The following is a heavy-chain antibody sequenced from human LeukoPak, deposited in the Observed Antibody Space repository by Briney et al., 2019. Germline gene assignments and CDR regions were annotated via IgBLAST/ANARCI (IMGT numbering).Heavy chain of an antibody. J-gene: IGHJ6*03. CDR3: ASVTRGVPYGGKVAYYYYYYMDV. CDR2: IYHSGST. V-gene: IGHV4-4*02. CDR1: GGSISSSNW. Sequence: PSETLSLTCAVSGGSISSSNWWSWVRQPPGKGLEWIGEIYHSGSTNYNPSLKSRVTISVDKSKNQFSLKLSSVTAADTAVYYCASVTRGVPYGGKVAYYYYYYMDVWGKGTTVTVSS. D-gene: IGHD4-23*01.